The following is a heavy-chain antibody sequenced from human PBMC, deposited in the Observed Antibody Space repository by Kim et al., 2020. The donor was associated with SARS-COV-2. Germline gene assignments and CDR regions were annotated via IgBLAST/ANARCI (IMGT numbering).Heavy chain of an antibody. V-gene: IGHV1-58*02. CDR3: AAIPLIYCSGGSCYGLPDDY. J-gene: IGHJ4*02. CDR1: GFTFTSSA. Sequence: SVKVSCKASGFTFTSSAMQWVRQARGQRLEWIGWIVVGSGNTNYAQKFQERVTITRDMSTSTAYMELSSLRSEDTAVYYCAAIPLIYCSGGSCYGLPDDYWGQATLVTVS. CDR2: IVVGSGNT. D-gene: IGHD2-15*01.